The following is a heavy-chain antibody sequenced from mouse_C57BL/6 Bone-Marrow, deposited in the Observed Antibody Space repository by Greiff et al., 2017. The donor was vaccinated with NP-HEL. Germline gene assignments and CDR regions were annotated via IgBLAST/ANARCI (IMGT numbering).Heavy chain of an antibody. Sequence: QVHVKQPGAELVKPGASVKLSCKASGYTFTSYWMHWVKQRPGQGLEWIGMIHPNSGSTNYNEKFKSKATLTVDKSSSTAYMQLSSLTSEDSAVYYCASSSYGGYWGQGTTLTVSS. CDR1: GYTFTSYW. V-gene: IGHV1-64*01. J-gene: IGHJ2*01. CDR2: IHPNSGST. D-gene: IGHD1-1*01. CDR3: ASSSYGGY.